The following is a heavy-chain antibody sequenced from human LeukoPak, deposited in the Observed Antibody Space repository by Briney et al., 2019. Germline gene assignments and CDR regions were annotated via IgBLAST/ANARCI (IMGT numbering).Heavy chain of an antibody. CDR3: ARELVFELPYPSPHYHHYYYLDV. Sequence: PSETLSLTCAVYGGSFSGYYWSWIRQPPGKGLEWIGEINHSGSTNYNPSLKSRVTISVDTSKNQFCLKLTSVTAADTAVYCCARELVFELPYPSPHYHHYYYLDVWGKGTPVIVSS. J-gene: IGHJ6*03. D-gene: IGHD2-2*02. CDR1: GGSFSGYY. CDR2: INHSGST. V-gene: IGHV4-34*01.